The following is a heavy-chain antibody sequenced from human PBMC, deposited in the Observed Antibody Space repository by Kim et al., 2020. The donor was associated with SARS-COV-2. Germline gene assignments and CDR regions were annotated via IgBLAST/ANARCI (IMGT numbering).Heavy chain of an antibody. D-gene: IGHD6-6*01. CDR1: GGSISSYY. V-gene: IGHV4-4*07. CDR2: IYTSGST. Sequence: SETLSLTCTVSGGSISSYYWSWIRQPAGKGLEWIGRIYTSGSTNYNPSLKSRVTMSVDTSKNQFSLKLSSVTAADTAVYYCASSGIVYQTRYYYYGMDVWGQGTTVTVSS. J-gene: IGHJ6*02. CDR3: ASSGIVYQTRYYYYGMDV.